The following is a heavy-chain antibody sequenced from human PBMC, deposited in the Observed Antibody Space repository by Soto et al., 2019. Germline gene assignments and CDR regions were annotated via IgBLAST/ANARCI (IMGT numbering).Heavy chain of an antibody. D-gene: IGHD1-1*01. J-gene: IGHJ4*02. CDR1: GYTFTSYD. Sequence: ASVKVSCKASGYTFTSYDIYCVLQATLQWLDWMGWMNPNTGNSGYAQKFQGRVTMTSDTSISTAHMELSSLRSEDTAVYYCARRAETNGWNGFGADKYYFDFWGQGTLVTVSS. CDR2: MNPNTGNS. V-gene: IGHV1-8*01. CDR3: ARRAETNGWNGFGADKYYFDF.